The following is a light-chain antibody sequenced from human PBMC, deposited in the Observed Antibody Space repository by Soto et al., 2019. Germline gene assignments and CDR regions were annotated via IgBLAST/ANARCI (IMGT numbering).Light chain of an antibody. J-gene: IGKJ2*01. Sequence: DIQMTQSPSSLSASVGDRVTITGRTSQTINNYLNWYRQKPGKVPEVLIYGASSLQRGVSSRFTGSASRTYFTLTISSLQPEDFATYYCQQVYDFPHPFGQGTKVEV. CDR1: QTINNY. CDR3: QQVYDFPHP. V-gene: IGKV1-39*01. CDR2: GAS.